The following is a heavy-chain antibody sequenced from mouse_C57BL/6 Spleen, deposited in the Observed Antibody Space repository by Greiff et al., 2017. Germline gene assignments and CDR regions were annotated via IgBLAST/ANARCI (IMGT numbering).Heavy chain of an antibody. Sequence: DVMLVESGGDLVKPGGSLKLSCAASGFTFSSYGMSWVRQTPDKRLEWVATISSGGSYTYYPDSVKGRFTISRDNAKNTLYLQMSSLKSEDTAMYYCARHGNYESAMDYWGQGTSVTVSS. J-gene: IGHJ4*01. CDR2: ISSGGSYT. CDR3: ARHGNYESAMDY. V-gene: IGHV5-6*02. D-gene: IGHD2-1*01. CDR1: GFTFSSYG.